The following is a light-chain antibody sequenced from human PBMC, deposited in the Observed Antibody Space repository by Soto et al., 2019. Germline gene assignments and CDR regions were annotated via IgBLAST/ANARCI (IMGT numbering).Light chain of an antibody. V-gene: IGKV3-20*01. J-gene: IGKJ4*01. CDR1: QSVSSSY. Sequence: EIVLTQSPGTLSLSPGERATLSCRASQSVSSSYLAWYQQKPGQAPRLLIYGASSRATGIPDRFSGSGSGTDFTLTISRLEPEDFAVYFCQQYDSSPLTFGGGTTVELK. CDR2: GAS. CDR3: QQYDSSPLT.